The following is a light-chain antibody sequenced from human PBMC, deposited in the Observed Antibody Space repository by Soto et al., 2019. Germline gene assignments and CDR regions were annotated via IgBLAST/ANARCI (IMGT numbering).Light chain of an antibody. CDR3: CSYAGSSTLGV. V-gene: IGLV2-23*01. CDR1: SSDVGSYNL. Sequence: QSVLTQPASVSGSPGQSITISCTGTSSDVGSYNLVSWYQQHPGKAPKLMIYEGSKRPSGVSNRFSGSKSGNTASLTISGLQAEDEADYYCCSYAGSSTLGVFGGGTKLTVL. J-gene: IGLJ2*01. CDR2: EGS.